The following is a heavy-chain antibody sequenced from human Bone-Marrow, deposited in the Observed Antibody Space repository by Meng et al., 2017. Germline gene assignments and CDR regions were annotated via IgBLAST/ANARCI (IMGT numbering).Heavy chain of an antibody. D-gene: IGHD3-22*01. J-gene: IGHJ4*02. CDR3: ARSHDSSGSDQLDY. CDR2: ISYDGSNK. Sequence: GESRKISCAASGFTFSSYAMHGVRQAPGKGLEWVAVISYDGSNKYYADSVKGRFTISRDNSKNTLYLQMNSLRAEDTAVYYCARSHDSSGSDQLDYWGQGTLVTVSS. CDR1: GFTFSSYA. V-gene: IGHV3-30*04.